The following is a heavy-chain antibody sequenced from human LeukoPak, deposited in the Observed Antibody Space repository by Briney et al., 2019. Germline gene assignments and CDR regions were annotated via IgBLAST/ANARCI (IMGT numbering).Heavy chain of an antibody. CDR3: ARRAGGYSHPYDY. V-gene: IGHV3-53*01. Sequence: GGSLRLSCAASGFTFDDYGVSWVRQAPGKGPEWVSLIYSGGTTYYADSVKGRFTISRDNSKNTLYLQMNSLRAEDTAVYYCARRAGGYSHPYDYWGQGTLVTVSS. CDR1: GFTFDDYG. CDR2: IYSGGTT. D-gene: IGHD4-23*01. J-gene: IGHJ4*02.